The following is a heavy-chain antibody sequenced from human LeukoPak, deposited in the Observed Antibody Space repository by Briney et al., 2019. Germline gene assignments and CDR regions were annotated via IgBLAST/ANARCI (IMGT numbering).Heavy chain of an antibody. Sequence: GASVKVSCKASGYTFTNYGISWVRQAPGQGLEWMGWISAYNGDTSYAQKLQGRVTMTTDTSTSTAYMELGSLGSDDTAVYYCARGGSSSSLFDYWGQGTLVTVSS. D-gene: IGHD6-13*01. CDR3: ARGGSSSSLFDY. V-gene: IGHV1-18*01. CDR1: GYTFTNYG. CDR2: ISAYNGDT. J-gene: IGHJ4*02.